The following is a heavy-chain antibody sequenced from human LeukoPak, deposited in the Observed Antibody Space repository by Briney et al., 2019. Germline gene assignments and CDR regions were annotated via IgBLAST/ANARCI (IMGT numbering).Heavy chain of an antibody. V-gene: IGHV4-59*08. CDR3: ARSYYYGSGSYGMDV. D-gene: IGHD3-10*01. Sequence: SETLSLTCTVSGGSISSYYWSWIRQPPGKGLEWIGYIYYSGSTNYNPSLKSRVTISVDTSKNQFSLKLSSVTAADTAVYYCARSYYYGSGSYGMDVWGQGTTVTVSS. CDR2: IYYSGST. J-gene: IGHJ6*02. CDR1: GGSISSYY.